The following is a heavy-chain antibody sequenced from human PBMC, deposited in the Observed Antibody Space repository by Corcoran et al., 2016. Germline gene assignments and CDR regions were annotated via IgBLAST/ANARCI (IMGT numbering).Heavy chain of an antibody. D-gene: IGHD3-10*01. Sequence: QVQLVQSGGEVKKPGASVKVSCKTSGYTFNNYGISWVRQAPGQGLEWMGWISGYNDNTKYAQKFQGRVTMTTDTSTTTVYMELRSLRFDDTAVYYCARDPGSGSVRVWDYWGQGTLVTVSS. CDR3: ARDPGSGSVRVWDY. CDR2: ISGYNDNT. V-gene: IGHV1-18*01. J-gene: IGHJ4*02. CDR1: GYTFNNYG.